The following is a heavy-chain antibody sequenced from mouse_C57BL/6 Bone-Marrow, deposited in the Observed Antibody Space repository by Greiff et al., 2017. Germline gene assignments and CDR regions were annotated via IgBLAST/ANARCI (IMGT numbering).Heavy chain of an antibody. J-gene: IGHJ4*01. V-gene: IGHV1-5*01. Sequence: EVQLQQSGTVLARPGASVKMSCKTSGYTFTSYWMHWVKQRPGQGLEWIGAIYPGNSDTSYNQKFKGKAKLTAVTSASTAYMELSSLTNEDSAVYYCTRFYYYGSSSLYAMDFWGTGTSVTVAS. CDR2: IYPGNSDT. D-gene: IGHD1-1*01. CDR3: TRFYYYGSSSLYAMDF. CDR1: GYTFTSYW.